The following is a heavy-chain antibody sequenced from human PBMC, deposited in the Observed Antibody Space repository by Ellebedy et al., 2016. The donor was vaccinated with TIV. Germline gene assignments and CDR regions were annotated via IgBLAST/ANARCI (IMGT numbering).Heavy chain of an antibody. D-gene: IGHD5-12*01. CDR1: GDSITSSY. J-gene: IGHJ3*02. CDR3: SSEPRLLPI. V-gene: IGHV4-59*01. Sequence: SETLSLXCIVSGDSITSSYWSWIRQPPGKGLESIGYIYYTGVTNYNPSLKGRVTISLDMSKNQFSLELNSLTAADAAIYYCSSEPRLLPIWGQGTKVTVSS. CDR2: IYYTGVT.